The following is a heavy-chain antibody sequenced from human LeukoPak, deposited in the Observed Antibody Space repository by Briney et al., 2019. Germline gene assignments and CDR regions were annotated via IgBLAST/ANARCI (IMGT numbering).Heavy chain of an antibody. CDR1: GYTFTGYY. CDR3: ARDRWSSSWYFGGEFDY. V-gene: IGHV1-46*01. CDR2: INPSGGST. Sequence: PVASVTVSCKASGYTFTGYYMHWVRQAPGQGLEWMGIINPSGGSTSYAQKFQGRVTMTRDTSTSTVYMELSSLRSEDTAVYYCARDRWSSSWYFGGEFDYWGQGTLVTVSS. J-gene: IGHJ4*02. D-gene: IGHD6-13*01.